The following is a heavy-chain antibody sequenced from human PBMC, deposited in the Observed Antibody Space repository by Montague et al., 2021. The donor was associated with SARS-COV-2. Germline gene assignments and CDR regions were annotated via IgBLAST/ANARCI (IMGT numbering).Heavy chain of an antibody. D-gene: IGHD2-15*01. Sequence: SETLSLTCTVSGGSISSSSYYWGWIRQPPGKGLEWIGSIYYSGSTYYNPSLKSRVTMSLDTSKNQFSLKLSSVTAADTAVYYCARDPSVVVAATLNNWFDPWGQGTLVTVSS. CDR3: ARDPSVVVAATLNNWFDP. CDR2: IYYSGST. V-gene: IGHV4-39*07. J-gene: IGHJ5*02. CDR1: GGSISSSSYY.